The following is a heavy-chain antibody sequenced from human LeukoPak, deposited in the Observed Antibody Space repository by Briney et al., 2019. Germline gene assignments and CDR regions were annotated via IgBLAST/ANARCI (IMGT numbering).Heavy chain of an antibody. J-gene: IGHJ4*02. CDR3: GRVGAYYGSGSYSDY. V-gene: IGHV3-7*01. CDR2: INQDGSEK. D-gene: IGHD3-10*01. CDR1: GFTFSSYW. Sequence: GGSLRLSCAASGFTFSSYWMSWVRQAPGKGLEWVANINQDGSEKYYVDSVKGRFTISRDNAKKSLCLQMNSLRAEDTAVYYCGRVGAYYGSGSYSDYWGQGTLVTVSS.